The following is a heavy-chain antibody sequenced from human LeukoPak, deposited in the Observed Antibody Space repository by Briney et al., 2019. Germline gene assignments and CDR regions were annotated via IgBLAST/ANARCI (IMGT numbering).Heavy chain of an antibody. D-gene: IGHD3-10*01. V-gene: IGHV3-23*01. J-gene: IGHJ4*02. Sequence: GGSLRLSCAASRFTFNDYGMSWVRQTPGKGLEWVSSISGSGTSTYYADSVKGRFTISRDNSKNTLFLQMDSLTAEDTAVYYCAKXNXVGXGSGSLSSPFDSWGQGTLVTVSS. CDR3: AKXNXVGXGSGSLSSPFDS. CDR2: ISGSGTST. CDR1: RFTFNDYG.